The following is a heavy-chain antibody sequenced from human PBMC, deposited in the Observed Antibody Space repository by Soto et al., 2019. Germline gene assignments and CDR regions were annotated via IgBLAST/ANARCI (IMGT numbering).Heavy chain of an antibody. V-gene: IGHV3-21*01. CDR3: ARVMVRGGVDY. Sequence: EVQLVESGGGLVKPGGSLRLSCAASGFTFSSYSMNWVHQAPGKGLEWVSSISSSSSYIYYADSVKGRFTISRDNAKNSLYLQMNSLRAEDTAVYYCARVMVRGGVDYWGQGTLVTVSS. J-gene: IGHJ4*02. CDR2: ISSSSSYI. D-gene: IGHD3-10*01. CDR1: GFTFSSYS.